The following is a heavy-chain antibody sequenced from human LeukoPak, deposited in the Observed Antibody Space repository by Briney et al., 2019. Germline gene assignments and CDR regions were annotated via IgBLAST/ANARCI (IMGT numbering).Heavy chain of an antibody. Sequence: GASVKVSCKASGYTFTGYYMHWVRQAPGQGLEWMGWINPNSGGTNYAQKSQGRVTMTRDTSISTAYMELSRLRSDDTAVYYCARESMSSWYSLHYYYMDVWGKGTTVTVSS. D-gene: IGHD6-13*01. CDR1: GYTFTGYY. CDR2: INPNSGGT. J-gene: IGHJ6*03. V-gene: IGHV1-2*02. CDR3: ARESMSSWYSLHYYYMDV.